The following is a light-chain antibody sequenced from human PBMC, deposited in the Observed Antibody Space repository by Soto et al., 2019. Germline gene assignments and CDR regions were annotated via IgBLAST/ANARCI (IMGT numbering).Light chain of an antibody. CDR3: PQYNNWPPWT. CDR2: GAS. CDR1: QSVSSN. Sequence: EIVMTQSPANLSVSPGERATLSCRASQSVSSNLAWYQQKPGQAPRLLIYGASTRATGIPARFSGSGSGTEFTLTISSLQSEDFAVYYCPQYNNWPPWTFGQGTKVEIK. J-gene: IGKJ1*01. V-gene: IGKV3-15*01.